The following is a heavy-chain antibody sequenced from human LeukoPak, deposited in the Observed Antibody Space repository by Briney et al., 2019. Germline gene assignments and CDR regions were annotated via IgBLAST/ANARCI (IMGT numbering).Heavy chain of an antibody. D-gene: IGHD3-22*01. J-gene: IGHJ5*02. CDR3: ARDLSITMIVVATSWFDP. CDR1: RFTFDDYG. V-gene: IGHV3-20*04. Sequence: PGGSLRLSCAASRFTFDDYGMSWVRQAPGKGLEWVSGINWNGGSTGYADSVKGRFTISRDNAKNSLYLQMNSLRAEDTALYYCARDLSITMIVVATSWFDPWGQGTLVTVSS. CDR2: INWNGGST.